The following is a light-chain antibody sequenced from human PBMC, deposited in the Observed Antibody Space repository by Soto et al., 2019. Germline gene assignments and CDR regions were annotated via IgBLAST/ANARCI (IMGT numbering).Light chain of an antibody. V-gene: IGKV2-24*01. CDR2: KVS. CDR3: MQLTHVPYT. Sequence: DVVLSQTLLSSPVTLGQPASISCRSSQNLAFSNCDTYLSWLHQRPGQPPRLLIYKVSNRFSGVTDRFSGSGAGTDFTLKISRVEAEDVGVYYCMQLTHVPYTFGQGTKLEIK. CDR1: QNLAFSNCDTY. J-gene: IGKJ2*01.